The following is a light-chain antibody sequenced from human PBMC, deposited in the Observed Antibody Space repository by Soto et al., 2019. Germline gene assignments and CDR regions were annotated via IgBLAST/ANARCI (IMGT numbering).Light chain of an antibody. Sequence: EIVLTQSPGTLSLSPGERATLSCRASQSLSSSYLAWYQQKPGQAPRLLIFGASSRATGIPDRFSGSGSGTDFTLTISRLELEDFAVYYCQQYGSSPETFGQGTKLEIK. CDR2: GAS. CDR1: QSLSSSY. V-gene: IGKV3-20*01. CDR3: QQYGSSPET. J-gene: IGKJ2*01.